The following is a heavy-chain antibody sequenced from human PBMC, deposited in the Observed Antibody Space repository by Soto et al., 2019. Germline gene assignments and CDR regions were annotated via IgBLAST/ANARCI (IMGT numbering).Heavy chain of an antibody. J-gene: IGHJ3*02. CDR1: GGSISGYY. CDR3: AGPLKMTTVTTTKFYEAFDI. CDR2: INHSGST. V-gene: IGHV4-34*01. D-gene: IGHD4-17*01. Sequence: SETLSLTCAVCGGSISGYYWSWIRQPPGKGLEWIGEINHSGSTNYNPSLKSRVTISVDTSKNQFSLKLSSVTAADTAVYYCAGPLKMTTVTTTKFYEAFDIWGQGTMVTVSS.